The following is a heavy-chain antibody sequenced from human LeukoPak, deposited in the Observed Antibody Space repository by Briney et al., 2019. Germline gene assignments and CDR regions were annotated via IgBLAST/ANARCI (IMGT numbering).Heavy chain of an antibody. CDR1: GFTFSSYW. CDR2: IKQDGSEK. Sequence: GGSLRLSCAASGFTFSSYWMSWVRQAPGKGLEWVANIKQDGSEKYYVDSVKGRFTISRDDAKNSLCLQMNSLRAEDTAVYYCASSYYYDSSGYYRFDYWGQGTLVTVSS. J-gene: IGHJ4*02. CDR3: ASSYYYDSSGYYRFDY. V-gene: IGHV3-7*01. D-gene: IGHD3-22*01.